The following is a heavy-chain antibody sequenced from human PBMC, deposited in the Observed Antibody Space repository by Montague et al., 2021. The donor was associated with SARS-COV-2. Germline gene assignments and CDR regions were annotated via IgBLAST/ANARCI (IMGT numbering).Heavy chain of an antibody. Sequence: TLSLTCTVSGGSISSGSYYWSWVRQPAGKALKWIGRFYTSGSTNYNPSLKSRVTISVDTSKNQFSLKLSSVTAADTAVYYCARDRVTIFGVVTGYGMDVWGQGTTVTVSS. J-gene: IGHJ6*02. CDR3: ARDRVTIFGVVTGYGMDV. V-gene: IGHV4-61*02. CDR1: GGSISSGSYY. CDR2: FYTSGST. D-gene: IGHD3-3*01.